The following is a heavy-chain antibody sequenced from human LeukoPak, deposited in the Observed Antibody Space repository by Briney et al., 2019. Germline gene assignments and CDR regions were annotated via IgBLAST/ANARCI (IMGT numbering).Heavy chain of an antibody. D-gene: IGHD6-19*01. CDR1: GGSISSYY. V-gene: IGHV4-59*01. Sequence: SETLSLTCTVSGGSISSYYLSWIRQPPGKGLEWIGYIYYSGSTNYNPSLKNRVTISVDTSKNQFFLKLSSVTAADTAVYYCARAVQGCSSGWYSFYFDYWGQGTPVTVSS. CDR2: IYYSGST. CDR3: ARAVQGCSSGWYSFYFDY. J-gene: IGHJ4*02.